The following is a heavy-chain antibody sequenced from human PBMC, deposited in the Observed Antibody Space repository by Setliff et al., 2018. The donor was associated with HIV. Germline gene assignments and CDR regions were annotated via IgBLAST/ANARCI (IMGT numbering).Heavy chain of an antibody. D-gene: IGHD5-12*01. CDR2: IIPIFGTA. V-gene: IGHV1-69*13. CDR1: GDTFTSYG. Sequence: SVKVSCKASGDTFTSYGISWVRQAPGQGLEWMGGIIPIFGTADYAQKFQGRVTITADESSTTAYMDLSSLRSDDTAVYYCARVADIVARLDYWGQGTLVTVSS. CDR3: ARVADIVARLDY. J-gene: IGHJ4*02.